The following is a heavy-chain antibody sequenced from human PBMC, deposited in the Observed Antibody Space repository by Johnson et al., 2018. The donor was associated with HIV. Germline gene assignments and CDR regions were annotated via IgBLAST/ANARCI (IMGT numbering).Heavy chain of an antibody. V-gene: IGHV3-33*08. CDR1: GFTFSSYA. CDR2: IRYDGSNK. D-gene: IGHD5-12*01. Sequence: QVQLVESGGGVVQPGRSLRLSCAASGFTFSSYAMHWVRQAPGKGLEWVAFIRYDGSNKYYADSVKGRFTISRDNSKNTLYLQMNSLRAEDTAVYYCAINSGYDSHGVFDIWGQGTMVTVSS. J-gene: IGHJ3*02. CDR3: AINSGYDSHGVFDI.